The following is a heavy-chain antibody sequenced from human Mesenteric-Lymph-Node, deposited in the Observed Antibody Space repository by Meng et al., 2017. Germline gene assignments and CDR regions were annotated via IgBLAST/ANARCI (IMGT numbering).Heavy chain of an antibody. CDR3: ARAGGSRIVVVPAAMLHYYGMDV. Sequence: GESLKISCAASGFTFSDYYMSWIRQAPGKGLEWVAYISTVVTTTSYADSVKGRFTISRDNTKNSLYLQMNSLTAEDTAVYYCARAGGSRIVVVPAAMLHYYGMDVWGQGTTVTVSS. J-gene: IGHJ6*02. CDR2: ISTVVTTT. CDR1: GFTFSDYY. V-gene: IGHV3-11*01. D-gene: IGHD2-2*01.